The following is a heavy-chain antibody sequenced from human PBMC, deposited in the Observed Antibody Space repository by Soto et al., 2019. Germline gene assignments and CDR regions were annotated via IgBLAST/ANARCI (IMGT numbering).Heavy chain of an antibody. CDR2: IYSGGST. CDR1: GFTVSSHY. J-gene: IGHJ3*02. Sequence: EVQLVESGGGLIQPGGSLRLSCAASGFTVSSHYMSWVRQAPGKGLEWVSVIYSGGSTYYADSVKGRFTISRDNTKNTLYLQMNSLRAEDTAVYYCARVSRIAAAFDAFDIWGQGTMVTVSS. CDR3: ARVSRIAAAFDAFDI. V-gene: IGHV3-53*01. D-gene: IGHD6-13*01.